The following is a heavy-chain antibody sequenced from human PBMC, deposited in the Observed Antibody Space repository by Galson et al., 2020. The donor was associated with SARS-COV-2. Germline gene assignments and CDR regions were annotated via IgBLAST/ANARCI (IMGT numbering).Heavy chain of an antibody. J-gene: IGHJ3*02. Sequence: GGSLRLSCAASGFTFSSYAMHWVRQAPGKGLEWVAVISYDGSNKYYADSVKGRFTISRDNSKNTLYLQMNSLRAEDTAVYYCARGERGNYDFWGGYPQTLGGAQLGDDAFDIWGQGTMVTVSS. CDR3: ARGERGNYDFWGGYPQTLGGAQLGDDAFDI. CDR1: GFTFSSYA. D-gene: IGHD3-3*01. CDR2: ISYDGSNK. V-gene: IGHV3-30-3*01.